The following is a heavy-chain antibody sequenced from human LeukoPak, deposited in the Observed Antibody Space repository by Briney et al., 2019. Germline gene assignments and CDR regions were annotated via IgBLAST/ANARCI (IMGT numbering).Heavy chain of an antibody. D-gene: IGHD3-10*01. J-gene: IGHJ4*02. CDR2: IKYDGSDE. CDR1: GFFSSRHA. V-gene: IGHV3-30*02. Sequence: PGGSLRPSSLASGFFSSRHAAGWDRQAPGMGLEWVAFIKYDGSDEEYADSVKGRFTNSRDNSKNTPYLQVNSLRAEDTAVYYCARYGSGRKYGDGMDYWGQGTLVTVSS. CDR3: ARYGSGRKYGDGMDY.